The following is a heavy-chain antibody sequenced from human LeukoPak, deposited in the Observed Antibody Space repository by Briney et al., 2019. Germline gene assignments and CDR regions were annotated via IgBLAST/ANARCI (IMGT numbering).Heavy chain of an antibody. V-gene: IGHV1-18*01. Sequence: ASVKVSCKASDYTFTNYGISWLRQAPGQGLEWMGWISPYNDNTNYAQKFQGRVTMTTDTSTSTAYMELRSLRSDDTAVYYCARRAGAYSHPYDYWGQGTLVTVSS. CDR1: DYTFTNYG. J-gene: IGHJ4*02. CDR3: ARRAGAYSHPYDY. CDR2: ISPYNDNT. D-gene: IGHD4/OR15-4a*01.